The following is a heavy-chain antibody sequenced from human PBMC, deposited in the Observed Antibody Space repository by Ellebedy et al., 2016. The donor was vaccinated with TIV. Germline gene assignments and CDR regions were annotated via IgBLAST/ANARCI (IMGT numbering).Heavy chain of an antibody. Sequence: GESLKISCAASGFNFRSYWMAWVRQAPGKGLEWVAKIRQEGDEIYYVESVKGRFTISRDNAKNSLFLQMKRLRVEETAVYYCARRASYGDYAVQVNPWFDPWGQGTLVTVSS. V-gene: IGHV3-7*01. CDR1: GFNFRSYW. CDR2: IRQEGDEI. J-gene: IGHJ5*02. D-gene: IGHD4-17*01. CDR3: ARRASYGDYAVQVNPWFDP.